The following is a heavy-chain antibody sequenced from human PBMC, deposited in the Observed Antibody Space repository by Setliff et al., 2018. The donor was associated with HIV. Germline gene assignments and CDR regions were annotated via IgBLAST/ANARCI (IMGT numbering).Heavy chain of an antibody. CDR3: ANMQWASNAWYSFDY. CDR2: IQQHGSEI. J-gene: IGHJ4*02. CDR1: GYTFGGYW. Sequence: PGGSLRLSCAASGYTFGGYWMAWVRQCPGKGLEWVANIQQHGSEIHYVASVEGRFTISRDNAKNSLYLQMNSLRAEDTAVYYCANMQWASNAWYSFDYWGQGALVTVSS. V-gene: IGHV3-7*05. D-gene: IGHD6-19*01.